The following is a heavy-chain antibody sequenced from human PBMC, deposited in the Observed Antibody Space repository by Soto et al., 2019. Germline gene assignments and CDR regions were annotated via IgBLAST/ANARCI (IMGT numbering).Heavy chain of an antibody. CDR1: GFTFSRYA. J-gene: IGHJ4*01. CDR2: ISGSGGST. V-gene: IGHV3-23*01. D-gene: IGHD6-6*01. CDR3: ARVWGAQLGPNFDY. Sequence: EVQLLESGGGLVQPGGSLRLSCAASGFTFSRYAMSWVRQAPGKGLEWVSAISGSGGSTYYADSVRGRFTISRDNSKNTRYMQMKSLIAEDTAVYYCARVWGAQLGPNFDYWGHGTLVTVSS.